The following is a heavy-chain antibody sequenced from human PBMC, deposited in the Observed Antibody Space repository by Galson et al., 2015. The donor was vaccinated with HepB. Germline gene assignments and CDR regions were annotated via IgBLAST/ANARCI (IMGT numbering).Heavy chain of an antibody. CDR3: ARPRHRAGLPGGMDV. Sequence: QSGAAVKQPGESLKISCQGSGYSFTSDWIGCGCQMPGKGVVWMGTIYPGDSDARSSPSFQGQVTISAYKSTSTAYLQWSSLKASDTAMDYCARPRHRAGLPGGMDVWGQGTTVTVSS. J-gene: IGHJ6*02. D-gene: IGHD1-14*01. CDR1: GYSFTSDW. V-gene: IGHV5-51*03. CDR2: IYPGDSDA.